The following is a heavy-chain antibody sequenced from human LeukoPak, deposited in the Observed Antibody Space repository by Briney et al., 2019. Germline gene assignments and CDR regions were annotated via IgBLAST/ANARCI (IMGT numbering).Heavy chain of an antibody. Sequence: ASVKVSCKTSGYTFTAYYMHWVRQAPGQGLEWMGWINPNSGGTNYAQKFQGRVTMTRDTSISTAYMELSRLRSDDTAVYYCASSVDTAMVTIGGGSWGQGTLVTVSS. CDR2: INPNSGGT. D-gene: IGHD5-18*01. V-gene: IGHV1-2*02. J-gene: IGHJ5*02. CDR3: ASSVDTAMVTIGGGS. CDR1: GYTFTAYY.